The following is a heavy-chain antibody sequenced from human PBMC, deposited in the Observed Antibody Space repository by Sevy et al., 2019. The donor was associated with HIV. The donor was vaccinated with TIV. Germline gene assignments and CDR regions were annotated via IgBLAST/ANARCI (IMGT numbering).Heavy chain of an antibody. CDR1: GFSFSSYA. V-gene: IGHV3-64D*06. Sequence: GGSLRLSCSASGFSFSSYAMHWVRQAPGKGLESVSAISSNGGSTYYADSVKGRFTISRDNSKNTLYLQMSSLRAEDTAVYYCVKDLRKDGYNYFDYWGQGSLVTVSS. CDR3: VKDLRKDGYNYFDY. CDR2: ISSNGGST. D-gene: IGHD5-12*01. J-gene: IGHJ4*02.